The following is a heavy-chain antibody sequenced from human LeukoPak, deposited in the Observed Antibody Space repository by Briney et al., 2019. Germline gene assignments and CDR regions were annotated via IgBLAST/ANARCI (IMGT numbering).Heavy chain of an antibody. CDR1: GFTFSSYA. Sequence: GGPLRLSCAVSGFTFSSYAMSWVRQAPGKGLEWVSGISGSGGSTYYADSVKGRFTISRDNSKNTLYLQMNSLRAEDTAVYYCARERDSSSWWGDFDYWGQGTLVTVSS. CDR2: ISGSGGST. J-gene: IGHJ4*02. V-gene: IGHV3-23*01. CDR3: ARERDSSSWWGDFDY. D-gene: IGHD6-13*01.